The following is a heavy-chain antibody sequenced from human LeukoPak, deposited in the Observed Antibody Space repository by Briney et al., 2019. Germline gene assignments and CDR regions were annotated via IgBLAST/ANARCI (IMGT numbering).Heavy chain of an antibody. D-gene: IGHD2-15*01. CDR3: TRRPYCSGGSCYGTGAWFDP. CDR1: GGSFSDYY. V-gene: IGHV4-34*03. J-gene: IGHJ5*02. CDR2: INHSGST. Sequence: SETLSLTCAVYGGSFSDYYWSWIRQPPGKGLEWIGEINHSGSTNYNPSLKSRITISVDTSKNQFSLKLSSVTAADTAVYYCTRRPYCSGGSCYGTGAWFDPGAREPWSPSPQ.